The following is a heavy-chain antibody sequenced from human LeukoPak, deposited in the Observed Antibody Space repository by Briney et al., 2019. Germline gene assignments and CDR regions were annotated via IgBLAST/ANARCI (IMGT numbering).Heavy chain of an antibody. CDR1: GGSISSSGYY. Sequence: PSETLSLTCTVSGGSISSSGYYWGWIRQPPGKGLEWIGSIYYSGSTYYNPSLKSRVTISVDTSKNEFSLNLDSVTAADTAVYYCARTTYYEFWSGSPGAFDIWGQGSRVTVSS. J-gene: IGHJ3*02. V-gene: IGHV4-39*01. CDR2: IYYSGST. CDR3: ARTTYYEFWSGSPGAFDI. D-gene: IGHD3-3*01.